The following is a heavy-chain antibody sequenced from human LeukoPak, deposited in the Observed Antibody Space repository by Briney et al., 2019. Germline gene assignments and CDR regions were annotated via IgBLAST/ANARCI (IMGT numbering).Heavy chain of an antibody. CDR1: GFTFSSSA. CDR2: ISYDGSNK. Sequence: TGGSLRLSCAASGFTFSSSAMHWVRQAPDKGLEWVAVISYDGSNKYYADSVKGRFTISRDNSKSTLYLQMNSLRAEDTAVYYCAREESRYSSGWSYYYYGMDVWGQGTTVTVSS. D-gene: IGHD6-19*01. V-gene: IGHV3-30-3*01. CDR3: AREESRYSSGWSYYYYGMDV. J-gene: IGHJ6*02.